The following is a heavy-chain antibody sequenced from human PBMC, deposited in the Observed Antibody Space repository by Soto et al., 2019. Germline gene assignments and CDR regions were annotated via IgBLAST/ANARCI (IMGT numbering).Heavy chain of an antibody. D-gene: IGHD1-26*01. CDR2: ISYSGST. CDR3: ARVLSGSSLFDY. CDR1: GGSIISDY. J-gene: IGHJ4*02. V-gene: IGHV4-59*01. Sequence: ETLSLTCTVSGGSIISDYWSWIRQPPGKGLEWIGYISYSGSTNYNPSLKSLVTISVDTSKNQFSLKLFSVTAADTAVYYCARVLSGSSLFDYWGQGTLVTVSS.